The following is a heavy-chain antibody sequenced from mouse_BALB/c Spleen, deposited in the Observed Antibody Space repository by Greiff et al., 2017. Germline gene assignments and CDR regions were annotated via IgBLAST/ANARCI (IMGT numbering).Heavy chain of an antibody. D-gene: IGHD4-1*01. J-gene: IGHJ4*01. V-gene: IGHV1-4*01. Sequence: VQLQQSGAELARPGASVKMSCKASGYTFTSYTMHWVKQRPGQGLEWIGYINPSSGYTNYNQKFKDKATLTADKSSGTAYMQLSSLTSEDSAVYYCAGTGTDYAMDYWGQGTSVPVSS. CDR1: GYTFTSYT. CDR2: INPSSGYT. CDR3: AGTGTDYAMDY.